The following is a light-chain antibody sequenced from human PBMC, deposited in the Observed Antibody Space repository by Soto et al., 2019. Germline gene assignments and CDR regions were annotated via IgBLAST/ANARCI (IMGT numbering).Light chain of an antibody. V-gene: IGLV1-40*01. Sequence: QSVLTQPPSMSGAPGQRVTIACTGGSSNIGAGYDVHWYQPLPGTAPKLLIYANSNRPSGVPDRFSCSKSGTSASLAITGLLVEDEADYFCQSYDSGLSGYVVFGGGTKLTVL. J-gene: IGLJ2*01. CDR1: SSNIGAGYD. CDR2: ANS. CDR3: QSYDSGLSGYVV.